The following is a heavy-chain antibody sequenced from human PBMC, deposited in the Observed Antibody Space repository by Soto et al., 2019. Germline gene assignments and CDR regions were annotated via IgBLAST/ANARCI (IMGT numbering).Heavy chain of an antibody. D-gene: IGHD2-21*02. CDR2: INPSGGST. CDR1: GYTFTSYY. V-gene: IGHV1-46*01. J-gene: IGHJ3*02. CDR3: ARAYCGGDCYRVGAFDI. Sequence: VASVKVSCKASGYTFTSYYMHWVRQAPGQGLEWMGIINPSGGSTSYAQKFQGRVTMTRDTSTSTVYMELSSLRSEDTAVYYCARAYCGGDCYRVGAFDIWGQGTMVTVSS.